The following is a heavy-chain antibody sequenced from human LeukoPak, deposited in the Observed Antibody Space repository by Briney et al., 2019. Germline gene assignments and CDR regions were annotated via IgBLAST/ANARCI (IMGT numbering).Heavy chain of an antibody. CDR1: GGSISSHY. CDR3: AREVASYYGSSDAFDI. Sequence: SETLSLTCTVSGGSISSHYWSWIRQPPGKGLEWIGYIYYSGSTNYNPSLKSRVTISVDTSKNQFSLKLSSVTAADTAVYYCAREVASYYGSSDAFDIWGQGTMVTVSS. D-gene: IGHD3-10*01. J-gene: IGHJ3*02. V-gene: IGHV4-59*11. CDR2: IYYSGST.